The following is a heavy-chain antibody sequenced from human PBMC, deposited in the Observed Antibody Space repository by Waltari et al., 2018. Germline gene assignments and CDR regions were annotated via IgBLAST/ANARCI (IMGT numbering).Heavy chain of an antibody. CDR3: ARGDDFWSGYHGDCYFDY. J-gene: IGHJ4*02. Sequence: QVQLVQSGAEVKKPGASVKVSCKASGYTFTGYYMHWVRQAPGQGLEWMGRINPNRGGTNYAQKFQGRVTMTRETSISTAYMELSRLRSDDTAVYYCARGDDFWSGYHGDCYFDYWGQGTLVTVSS. CDR1: GYTFTGYY. V-gene: IGHV1-2*06. D-gene: IGHD3-3*01. CDR2: INPNRGGT.